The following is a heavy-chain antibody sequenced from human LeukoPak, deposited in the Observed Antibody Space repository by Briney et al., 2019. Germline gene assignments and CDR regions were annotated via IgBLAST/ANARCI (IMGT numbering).Heavy chain of an antibody. J-gene: IGHJ4*02. V-gene: IGHV3-21*01. CDR1: GFTFSSYS. D-gene: IGHD3-22*01. Sequence: GGSLRLSCAASGFTFSSYSMNWVRQALGKGLEWVSSITSSSSYIYYADSVKGRFTISRDNAKNSLYLQMNSLRAEDTAVYYCARHVVAVGFDYWGQGTLVTVSS. CDR3: ARHVVAVGFDY. CDR2: ITSSSSYI.